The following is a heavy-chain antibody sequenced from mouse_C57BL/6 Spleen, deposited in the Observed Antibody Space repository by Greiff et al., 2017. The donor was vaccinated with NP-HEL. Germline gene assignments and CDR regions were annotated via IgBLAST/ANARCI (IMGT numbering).Heavy chain of an antibody. CDR2: ISYDGSN. V-gene: IGHV3-6*01. D-gene: IGHD2-2*01. Sequence: EVQLVESGPGLVKPSQSLSLTCSVTGYSVTSGYYWNWIRQFPGNKLEWMGYISYDGSNNYNPSLKNRISITRDTSKNQFFLKLNSVTTEDTATYYCARYGYDEGYYYAMDYWGQGTSVTVSS. CDR3: ARYGYDEGYYYAMDY. J-gene: IGHJ4*01. CDR1: GYSVTSGYY.